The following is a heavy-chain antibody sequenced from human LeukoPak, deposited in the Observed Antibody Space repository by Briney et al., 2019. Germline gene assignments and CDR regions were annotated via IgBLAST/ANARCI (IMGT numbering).Heavy chain of an antibody. CDR3: ARPDSSGWADYFDY. CDR1: GGSFSNYY. Sequence: PSETLSLTCAVYGGSFSNYYWSWIRQPPGKGLEWIGDIYHTGSTTYNPSLKGRVTISVDTSKNQFSLKLSSVTAADTAVYYCARPDSSGWADYFDYWGQGTLVTVSS. D-gene: IGHD6-19*01. J-gene: IGHJ4*02. CDR2: IYHTGST. V-gene: IGHV4-34*01.